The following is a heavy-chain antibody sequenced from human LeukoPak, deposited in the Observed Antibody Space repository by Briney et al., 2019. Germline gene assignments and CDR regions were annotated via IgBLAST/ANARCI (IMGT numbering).Heavy chain of an antibody. D-gene: IGHD1-7*01. CDR1: GDTVSSNSAA. CDR2: TYYRSKWYN. V-gene: IGHV6-1*01. J-gene: IGHJ5*02. Sequence: SQTLSLTCAISGDTVSSNSAAWNWVRQSPSGGLEWLGRTYYRSKWYNDYAVSVKSRITINPDTSKNQFSLQLNSVTPEDTAVYYCAKLVTLTGTLRGVWFDPWGQGTLVTVSS. CDR3: AKLVTLTGTLRGVWFDP.